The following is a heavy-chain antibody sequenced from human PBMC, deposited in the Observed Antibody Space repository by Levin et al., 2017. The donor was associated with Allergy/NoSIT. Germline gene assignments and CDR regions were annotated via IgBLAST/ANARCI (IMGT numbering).Heavy chain of an antibody. CDR2: MNPNSGNT. D-gene: IGHD2-2*01. Sequence: GGSLRLSCKASGYTFTSHDINWVRQATGQGLEWMGWMNPNSGNTGYAQKFQGRVTMTRNTSISTAYMELSSLRSEDTAVYYCARGGRCSSTSCYRSCDYWGQGTLVTVSS. CDR1: GYTFTSHD. V-gene: IGHV1-8*01. J-gene: IGHJ4*02. CDR3: ARGGRCSSTSCYRSCDY.